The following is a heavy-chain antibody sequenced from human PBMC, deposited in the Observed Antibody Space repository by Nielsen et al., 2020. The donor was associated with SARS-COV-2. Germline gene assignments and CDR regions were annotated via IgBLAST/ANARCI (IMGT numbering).Heavy chain of an antibody. D-gene: IGHD6-19*01. CDR3: ARGEGRLAPDAFDI. Sequence: ASVKVSCKASGYTFTSYDINWVRQATGQGLEWMGWMNPNSGNTGYAQKFQGRVTMTRNTSISTAYMELSSLRSEDTAVYYCARGEGRLAPDAFDIWGQGTMVTVSS. CDR1: GYTFTSYD. CDR2: MNPNSGNT. V-gene: IGHV1-8*01. J-gene: IGHJ3*02.